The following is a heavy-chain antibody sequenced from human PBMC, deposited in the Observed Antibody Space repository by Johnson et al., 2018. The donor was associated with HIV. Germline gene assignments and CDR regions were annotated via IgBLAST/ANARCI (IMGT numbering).Heavy chain of an antibody. CDR1: GLTFDDFG. V-gene: IGHV3-48*04. CDR2: ISSSGSTI. CDR3: WSWGRDAFDI. J-gene: IGHJ3*02. D-gene: IGHD7-27*01. Sequence: VQLVESGGGVVRPGGSLRLSCAASGLTFDDFGMTWVRQAPGKGLEWVSYISSSGSTIYYADSLKGRFTIPRDNAKNTLYLQLNSLRAEDTAVYYCWSWGRDAFDIWGQGTMVTVSS.